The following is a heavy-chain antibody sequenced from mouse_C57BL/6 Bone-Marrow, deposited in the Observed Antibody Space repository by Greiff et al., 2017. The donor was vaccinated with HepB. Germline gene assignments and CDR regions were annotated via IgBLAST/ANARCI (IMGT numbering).Heavy chain of an antibody. CDR3: AREGLGQAFAY. CDR2: ISYDGSN. CDR1: GYSITSGYY. D-gene: IGHD4-1*01. J-gene: IGHJ3*01. V-gene: IGHV3-6*01. Sequence: DVQLQESGPGLVKPSQSLSLTCSVTGYSITSGYYWNWIRQFPGNKLEWMGYISYDGSNNYNPSLKNRISITRDTSKNQFFLKLNSVTTEDTATYYCAREGLGQAFAYWGQGTLVTVSA.